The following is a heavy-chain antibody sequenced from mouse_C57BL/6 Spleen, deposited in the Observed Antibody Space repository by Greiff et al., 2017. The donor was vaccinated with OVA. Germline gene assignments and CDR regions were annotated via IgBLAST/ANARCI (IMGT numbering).Heavy chain of an antibody. V-gene: IGHV2-9*01. CDR1: GSSLTSYG. J-gene: IGHJ4*01. CDR2: IWGGGST. Sequence: VQLQQSGPGLVAPSQSLSITCTVSGSSLTSYGVDWVRQPPGKGLEWLGVIWGGGSTNYNSALMSRLSISKDNSKSQVFFKMNRLQTDDTAMYYCAKREGNDVGAMEYWGQGTSVTVSS. D-gene: IGHD2-2*01. CDR3: AKREGNDVGAMEY.